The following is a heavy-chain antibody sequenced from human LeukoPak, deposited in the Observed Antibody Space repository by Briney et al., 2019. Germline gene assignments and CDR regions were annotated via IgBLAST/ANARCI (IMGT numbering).Heavy chain of an antibody. CDR1: GGSISSSSYY. D-gene: IGHD3-22*01. V-gene: IGHV4-39*07. CDR2: IYYSGST. Sequence: SETLSLTCTVSGGSISSSSYYWGWIRQPPGKGLEWIGSIYYSGSTYYNPSLKSRVTISVDTSKNQFSLKLSSVTAADTAVYYCARGAPNYYDSSGSIDYWGQGTLVTVSS. J-gene: IGHJ4*02. CDR3: ARGAPNYYDSSGSIDY.